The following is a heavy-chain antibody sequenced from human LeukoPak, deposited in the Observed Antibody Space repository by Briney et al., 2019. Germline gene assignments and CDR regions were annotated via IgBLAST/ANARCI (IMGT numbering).Heavy chain of an antibody. CDR1: GGSISSNSYY. J-gene: IGHJ5*02. CDR3: ARGIGVFDP. D-gene: IGHD3-16*01. CDR2: IYYSGST. Sequence: SETLSLTCTVSGGSISSNSYYWGWIRQSPGKGLEWIGSIYYSGSTNYNPSLKSRVTISVDTSKNQFSLKLSSVTAADTAVYYCARGIGVFDPWGQGTLVTVSS. V-gene: IGHV4-39*07.